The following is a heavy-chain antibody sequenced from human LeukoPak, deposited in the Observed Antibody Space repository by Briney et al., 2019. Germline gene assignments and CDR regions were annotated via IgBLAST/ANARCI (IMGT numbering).Heavy chain of an antibody. CDR1: GGTFSSYA. V-gene: IGHV1-69*13. J-gene: IGHJ4*02. Sequence: ASVKVSCKASGGTFSSYAISWVRQAPGQGLEWMGGIIPIFGTANYAQKFQGRVTITADESTSTAYMELSSLRSEDTAVYYCAREGYYYDSSGYPNYFDYWGQGTLVTVSS. CDR3: AREGYYYDSSGYPNYFDY. CDR2: IIPIFGTA. D-gene: IGHD3-22*01.